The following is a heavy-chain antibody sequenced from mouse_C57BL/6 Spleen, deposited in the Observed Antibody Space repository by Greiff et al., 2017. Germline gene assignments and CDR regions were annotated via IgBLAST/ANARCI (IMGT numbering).Heavy chain of an antibody. CDR3: ARMYYGSSYDLAMDY. J-gene: IGHJ4*01. Sequence: QVQLKESGPGLVQPSQSLSITCTVSGFSLTSYGVHWVRQSPGKGLEWLGVIWSGGSTGSNAAFISRLSISQDNSKSQVFFKMNSLQADDTAIYYCARMYYGSSYDLAMDYWGQGTSVTVSS. CDR2: IWSGGST. CDR1: GFSLTSYG. D-gene: IGHD1-1*01. V-gene: IGHV2-2*01.